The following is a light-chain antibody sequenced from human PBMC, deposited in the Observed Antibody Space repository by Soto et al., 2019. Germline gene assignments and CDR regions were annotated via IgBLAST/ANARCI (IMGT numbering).Light chain of an antibody. CDR1: QSVSSY. Sequence: EIVLTQSPATLSLSPGERAALCCRASQSVSSYLAWYQQKPGQAPRLLIYDASNRATGIPARFSGSGSGTDFTLTISSLEPEDFAVYYCQQRSDWPGTFGQGTKVEI. V-gene: IGKV3-11*01. J-gene: IGKJ1*01. CDR2: DAS. CDR3: QQRSDWPGT.